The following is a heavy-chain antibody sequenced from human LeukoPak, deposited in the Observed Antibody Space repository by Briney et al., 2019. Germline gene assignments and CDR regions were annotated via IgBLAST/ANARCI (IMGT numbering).Heavy chain of an antibody. D-gene: IGHD3-9*01. V-gene: IGHV3-23*01. CDR3: AKLVGLRFFDWLGYFDY. J-gene: IGHJ4*02. CDR2: ISISGDNT. CDR1: GFTFSNYG. Sequence: PGGTLRLSCAASGFTFSNYGMSWVRQAPGKGLEWVSVISISGDNTYYADSVKGRFTISRDSSKNTLYLQMDSLRADGTAVYYCAKLVGLRFFDWLGYFDYWGQGTLVTVSS.